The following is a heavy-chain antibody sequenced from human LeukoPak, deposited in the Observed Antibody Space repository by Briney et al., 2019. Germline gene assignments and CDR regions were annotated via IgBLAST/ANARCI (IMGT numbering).Heavy chain of an antibody. V-gene: IGHV4-4*07. J-gene: IGHJ4*02. D-gene: IGHD1-14*01. CDR3: ARDLRTRGGHHNSFDY. CDR1: GGSIINYY. Sequence: PSETLSLTCTVSGGSIINYYWSWVRQSPGKGLEWIGRIHITESTNYNPSLKSRVTLSQDTSKSQISLRLRSVTAADTAVYYCARDLRTRGGHHNSFDYWGQGTLVTVSS. CDR2: IHITEST.